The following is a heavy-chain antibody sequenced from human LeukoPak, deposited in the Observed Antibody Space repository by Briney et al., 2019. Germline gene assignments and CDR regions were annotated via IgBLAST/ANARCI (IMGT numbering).Heavy chain of an antibody. CDR3: ARDDDSWTLNYFGDN. D-gene: IGHD3/OR15-3a*01. V-gene: IGHV3-7*01. CDR1: GFTFTNYW. CDR2: INQDGSTR. Sequence: GGSLRLSCAVSGFTFTNYWMSWVRQAPGKGLEWVANINQDGSTRYYVESVKGRFTISRDNAKNSLYLHMNSLRAEDTAVYYCARDDDSWTLNYFGDNSGQGTLVTVYS. J-gene: IGHJ4*02.